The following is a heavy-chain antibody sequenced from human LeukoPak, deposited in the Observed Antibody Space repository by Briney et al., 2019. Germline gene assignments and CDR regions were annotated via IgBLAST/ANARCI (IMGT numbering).Heavy chain of an antibody. CDR2: IRSKAYGGTT. J-gene: IGHJ4*02. CDR1: GFTFGDYA. V-gene: IGHV3-49*04. D-gene: IGHD4-17*01. Sequence: GGSLRLPCTASGFTFGDYAMSWVRQAPGKGLEWVGFIRSKAYGGTTEYAASVKGRFTISRDDSKSIAYLQMNSLKTEDTAVYYCTRRHGDIRNLKVSYDYWGQGTLVTVSS. CDR3: TRRHGDIRNLKVSYDY.